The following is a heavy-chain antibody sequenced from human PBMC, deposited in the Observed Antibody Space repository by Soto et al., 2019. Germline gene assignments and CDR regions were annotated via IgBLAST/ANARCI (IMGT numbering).Heavy chain of an antibody. CDR1: GFTFSSYG. Sequence: GGSLRLSCAASGFTFSSYGMHWVRQAPGKGLEWVAVIWYDGSNKYYADSVKGRFTISRDNSKNTLYLQLNSLRAEDTAVYYCARDGHDSSGWESDYWGQGTLVTVSS. V-gene: IGHV3-33*01. D-gene: IGHD3-22*01. J-gene: IGHJ4*02. CDR3: ARDGHDSSGWESDY. CDR2: IWYDGSNK.